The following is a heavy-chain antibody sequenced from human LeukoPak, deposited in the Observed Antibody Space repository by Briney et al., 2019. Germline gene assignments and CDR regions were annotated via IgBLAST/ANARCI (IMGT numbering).Heavy chain of an antibody. CDR1: GSTFTGYY. J-gene: IGHJ6*02. D-gene: IGHD2-15*01. Sequence: ASVKLSCTASGSTFTGYYMHWVRQAPGQGLEWMGWISPNSGGTTYAQKFQARVTMTRDTSISTAYMELSRLRSDDTAVYYCARVRSHCSGGSCYSYYYYGMDVWGQGTTVTVSS. CDR3: ARVRSHCSGGSCYSYYYYGMDV. CDR2: ISPNSGGT. V-gene: IGHV1-2*02.